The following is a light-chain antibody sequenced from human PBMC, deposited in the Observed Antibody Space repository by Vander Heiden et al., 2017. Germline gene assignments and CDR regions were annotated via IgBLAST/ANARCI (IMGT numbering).Light chain of an antibody. J-gene: IGKJ4*01. CDR1: QSVDINY. V-gene: IGKV3-20*01. CDR2: EAS. Sequence: ENVSTPSPGTLSLSPGERATLSCRASQSVDINYVSWYQQRPGQAPRLLIFEASRRATVIPDMFSGSGAGTDFTLTISRLEPEDFAVYYCQQCGYSPRFGGGTRVEI. CDR3: QQCGYSPR.